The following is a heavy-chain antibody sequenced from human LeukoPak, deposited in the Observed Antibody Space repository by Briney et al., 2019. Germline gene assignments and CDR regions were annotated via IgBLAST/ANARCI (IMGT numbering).Heavy chain of an antibody. J-gene: IGHJ4*02. V-gene: IGHV1-2*02. CDR1: GHTFTAYY. CDR2: MNANSGDT. Sequence: ASVKVSCKASGHTFTAYYMHWVRQAPGQGLEWVGWMNANSGDTNYAQNFQGRVTMTRDTSISTAYMELTRLISDDTAVYYCARDRTLKRWMQFPLGYWGQGTLVTVSP. D-gene: IGHD5-24*01. CDR3: ARDRTLKRWMQFPLGY.